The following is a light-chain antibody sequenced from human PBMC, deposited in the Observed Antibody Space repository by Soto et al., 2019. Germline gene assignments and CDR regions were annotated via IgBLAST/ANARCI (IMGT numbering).Light chain of an antibody. CDR2: EDN. Sequence: NFMLTQPHSVSESPGKTVTISCTRSSGSIASNNVQWYQQRPGSAPTTVIYEDNQRPSGVPDRFSGSTDGSSNSASLTIYGLQTEDEADYYCQSYDSRFVVFGGGTKVTVL. CDR1: SGSIASNN. V-gene: IGLV6-57*04. J-gene: IGLJ2*01. CDR3: QSYDSRFVV.